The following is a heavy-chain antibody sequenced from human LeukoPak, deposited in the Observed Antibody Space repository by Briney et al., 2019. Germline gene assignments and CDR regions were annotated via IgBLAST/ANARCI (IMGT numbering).Heavy chain of an antibody. CDR2: IYTSGST. D-gene: IGHD2-2*01. CDR3: ARDLRYQPSNYYYYMDV. CDR1: GGSISSYY. J-gene: IGHJ6*03. Sequence: SETLSLTCTVSGGSISSYYWSWIRRPAGKGLEWIGRIYTSGSTNYNPSLKSRVTMSVDTSKNQFSLKLSSVTAADTAVYYCARDLRYQPSNYYYYMDVWGKGTTVTVSS. V-gene: IGHV4-4*07.